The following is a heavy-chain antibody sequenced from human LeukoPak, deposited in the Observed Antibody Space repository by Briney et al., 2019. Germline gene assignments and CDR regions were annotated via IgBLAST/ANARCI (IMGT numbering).Heavy chain of an antibody. CDR1: GGSISRYY. J-gene: IGHJ4*02. V-gene: IGHV4-59*01. CDR3: ARDRAAAGTGGLDY. CDR2: IYYSGST. D-gene: IGHD6-13*01. Sequence: PSETLSLTCTVSGGSISRYYWSWIRQPPGKGLEWIGYIYYSGSTNYNPSLKSRVTISVDTSKNQFSLKLSSVTAADTAVYYCARDRAAAGTGGLDYWGQGTLVTVSS.